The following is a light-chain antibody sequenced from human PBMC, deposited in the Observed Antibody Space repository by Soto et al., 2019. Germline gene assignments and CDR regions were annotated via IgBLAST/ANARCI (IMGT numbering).Light chain of an antibody. Sequence: QSVLTQPRSVSGSPGQSVTISCTGTSNDVGGYNYVSWYQQHPGKAPKLMIYDVSKRPSGVPDRFSGSKSGNTASLTISGLQAEDEADYYCCSYAGSYVVFGGGTQLTVL. CDR1: SNDVGGYNY. V-gene: IGLV2-11*01. CDR3: CSYAGSYVV. J-gene: IGLJ2*01. CDR2: DVS.